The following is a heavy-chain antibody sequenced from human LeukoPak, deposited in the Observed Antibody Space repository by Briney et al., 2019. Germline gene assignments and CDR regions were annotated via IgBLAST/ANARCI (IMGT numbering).Heavy chain of an antibody. Sequence: PGGSLRLSCAASGFTFSSYAMSWVRQAPGKGLEWVSAISGSGGSTYYADSVKGRFTISRDNSKNTLYLQMNSLRAEDTAAYYCAKPSSLYGDYDGFAPWGQGPLVTVSS. D-gene: IGHD4-17*01. CDR1: GFTFSSYA. CDR2: ISGSGGST. J-gene: IGHJ5*02. V-gene: IGHV3-23*01. CDR3: AKPSSLYGDYDGFAP.